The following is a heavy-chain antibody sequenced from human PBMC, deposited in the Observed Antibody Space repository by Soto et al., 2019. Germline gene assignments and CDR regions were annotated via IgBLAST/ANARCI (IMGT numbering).Heavy chain of an antibody. V-gene: IGHV4-39*01. Sequence: SETLSLTCTVSGGSISSSSYYWGWIRQPPGKGLEWIGSIYYSGSTYYNPSLKSRVTISVDTSKNQFSLKLSSVTAADTVVYYCAITGYSSGPKSFDYWGQGTLVTVSS. CDR3: AITGYSSGPKSFDY. J-gene: IGHJ4*02. CDR1: GGSISSSSYY. D-gene: IGHD6-19*01. CDR2: IYYSGST.